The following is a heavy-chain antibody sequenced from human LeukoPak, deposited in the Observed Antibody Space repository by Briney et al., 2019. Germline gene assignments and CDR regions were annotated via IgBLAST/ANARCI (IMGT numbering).Heavy chain of an antibody. CDR1: GGSIGTSY. CDR3: ARHYVFVSGGSSFDY. V-gene: IGHV4-59*08. J-gene: IGHJ4*02. CDR2: IYYNGAT. D-gene: IGHD1-26*01. Sequence: ETLSLTCSVSGGSIGTSYWSWIRQPPGKGLEWIGYIYYNGATNYNPSLKTRVTISLDTPKNQFSLKLKSVTASDTAVYYCARHYVFVSGGSSFDYWGLGILVTVSS.